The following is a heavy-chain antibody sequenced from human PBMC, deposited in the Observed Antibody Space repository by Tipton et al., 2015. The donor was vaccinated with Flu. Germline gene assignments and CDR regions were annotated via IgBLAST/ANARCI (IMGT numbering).Heavy chain of an antibody. CDR1: GGSISGYY. CDR3: ARGGAYGDYNILDS. CDR2: IYYSGST. J-gene: IGHJ4*02. Sequence: TLSLTCTVSGGSISGYYWNWIRQPPGKGLEWIGYIYYSGSTNYNPSLKSRVTISKDTSKSQFSLELSSVTAADTAVYYCARGGAYGDYNILDSWGQGNLVTVSS. D-gene: IGHD4-17*01. V-gene: IGHV4-59*01.